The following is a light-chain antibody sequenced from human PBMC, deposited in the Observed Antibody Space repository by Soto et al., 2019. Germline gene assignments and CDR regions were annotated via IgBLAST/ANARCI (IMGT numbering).Light chain of an antibody. CDR1: QTVLSN. J-gene: IGKJ5*01. CDR3: QQYNNWPIT. Sequence: EIVMTQSPVTLSVSPGERATLSCRASQTVLSNLAWYQQKPGQAPRLLIYGASTRATGIPARFSGSGSGTEFTLTISSLQSEDFAVYYCQQYNNWPITFGQGTRLEIK. CDR2: GAS. V-gene: IGKV3-15*01.